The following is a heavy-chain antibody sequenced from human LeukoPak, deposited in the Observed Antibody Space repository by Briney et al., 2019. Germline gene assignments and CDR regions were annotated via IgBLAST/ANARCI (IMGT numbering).Heavy chain of an antibody. Sequence: GESLRLSCAVCGFGFSQYWMHWVRQTPGGGLVWVAGIKEDGTYTSYADSVKGRFTISRDNARNTVFLQMNSLRAEDTADNCCGRDFDMGNTPGDDFDFWGQGTLVTVSS. CDR1: GFGFSQYW. D-gene: IGHD3-9*01. CDR2: IKEDGTYT. V-gene: IGHV3-74*01. CDR3: GRDFDMGNTPGDDFDF. J-gene: IGHJ4*02.